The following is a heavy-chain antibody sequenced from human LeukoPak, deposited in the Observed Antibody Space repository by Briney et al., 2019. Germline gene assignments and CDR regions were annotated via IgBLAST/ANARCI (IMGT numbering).Heavy chain of an antibody. CDR3: ARSRSGYSYDHAAFEI. Sequence: SETLSLTRTVSGDSISTYYWSWIRQPPGKGLEWIAYIDYRGSTTYNPSLRSRVAISVDTSRNQFSLKLYSVTAADTAVYYCARSRSGYSYDHAAFEIWGQGTMVTVSS. V-gene: IGHV4-59*01. D-gene: IGHD5-18*01. CDR2: IDYRGST. CDR1: GDSISTYY. J-gene: IGHJ3*02.